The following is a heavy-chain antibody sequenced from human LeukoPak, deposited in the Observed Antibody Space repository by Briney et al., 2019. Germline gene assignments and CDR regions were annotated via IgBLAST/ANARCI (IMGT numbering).Heavy chain of an antibody. J-gene: IGHJ5*02. V-gene: IGHV4-34*01. CDR1: GGSFSGYC. D-gene: IGHD3-10*01. CDR3: ARGGITMVRRGFDP. CDR2: INHSGST. Sequence: SETLSLTCAVYGGSFSGYCWSWIRQPPGKGLEWIGEINHSGSTNYNPSLKSRATISVDTSKNQFSLKLSSVTAADTAVYYCARGGITMVRRGFDPWGQGTLVTVSS.